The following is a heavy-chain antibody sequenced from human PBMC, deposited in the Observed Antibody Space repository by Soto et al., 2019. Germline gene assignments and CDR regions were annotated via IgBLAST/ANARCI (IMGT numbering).Heavy chain of an antibody. CDR1: GYSFTSYW. CDR3: ARLRVAGTRYDAFDI. D-gene: IGHD6-19*01. CDR2: IYPGDSDT. V-gene: IGHV5-51*01. Sequence: GESLKISCKGSGYSFTSYWIGWVRQMPGKGLEWMGIIYPGDSDTRYSPSFQGQVTISADKSISTAYLQWSSLKASDTAMYYCARLRVAGTRYDAFDIWGQGTMVTVSS. J-gene: IGHJ3*02.